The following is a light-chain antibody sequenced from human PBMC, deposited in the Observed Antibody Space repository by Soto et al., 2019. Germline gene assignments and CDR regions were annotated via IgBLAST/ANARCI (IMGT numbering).Light chain of an antibody. CDR2: DVS. J-gene: IGLJ1*01. V-gene: IGLV2-11*01. Sequence: QSALTQPRSVSGSHGQSVTISCTGTSSDVGGYNYVSWYQQHPGKAPKLMIYDVSKRPSGVPDRFSGSKSGNTASLTISGHQAEDEADYYCCSYAGSYSYVFGTGTKLTVL. CDR3: CSYAGSYSYV. CDR1: SSDVGGYNY.